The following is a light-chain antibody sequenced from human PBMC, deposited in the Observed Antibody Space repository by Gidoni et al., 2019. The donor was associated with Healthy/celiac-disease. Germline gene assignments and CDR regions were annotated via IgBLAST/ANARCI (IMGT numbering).Light chain of an antibody. J-gene: IGLJ3*02. CDR2: EVS. CDR1: SSDVGSYNL. V-gene: IGLV2-23*02. Sequence: QSALTQPAPVSGSPGQSITISCTGTSSDVGSYNLVSWYQQHPGKAPKLMIYEVSKRPSGVSNRFSGSKSGSTASLTISGLQAEDEADYYCCSYAGSSTWVFGGGTKLTVL. CDR3: CSYAGSSTWV.